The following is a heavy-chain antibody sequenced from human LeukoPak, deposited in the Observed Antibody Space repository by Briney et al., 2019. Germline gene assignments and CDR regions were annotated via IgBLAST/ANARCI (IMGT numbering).Heavy chain of an antibody. Sequence: GGSLRLSCAASGFSFSSYAMSWVRQAPGKGLEWVSAISYSGGGTYYADSVKGRFTISRDNFKNTLYLQMNSLRAEDTAVYYCAKYPNYYDSIYDYWGQGTLVTVSS. J-gene: IGHJ4*02. CDR3: AKYPNYYDSIYDY. D-gene: IGHD3-22*01. CDR1: GFSFSSYA. CDR2: ISYSGGGT. V-gene: IGHV3-23*01.